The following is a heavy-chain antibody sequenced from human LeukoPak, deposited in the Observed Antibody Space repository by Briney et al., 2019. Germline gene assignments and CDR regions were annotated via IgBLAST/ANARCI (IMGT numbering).Heavy chain of an antibody. D-gene: IGHD2-2*01. J-gene: IGHJ6*03. V-gene: IGHV3-23*01. CDR3: ATKDCSSTSCYVRYLYYYYYYMDV. CDR2: ISGSGGST. Sequence: GGSLRLSCAASGFTFSSYAMSWVRQAPGKGLEWVSAISGSGGSTYYADSVKGRFTISRDNSKNTLYLQMNSLRAEDTAVYYCATKDCSSTSCYVRYLYYYYYYMDVWGKGTTVTVSS. CDR1: GFTFSSYA.